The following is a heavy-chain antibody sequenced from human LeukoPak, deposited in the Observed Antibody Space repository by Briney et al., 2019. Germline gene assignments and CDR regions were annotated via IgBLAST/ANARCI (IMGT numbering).Heavy chain of an antibody. Sequence: GWSLRLSCEGCGFSYSSYWMTGVRQSPGKGPEWVANIKQDESERYTVDSVKGRFTIPRDNAKNSVYLHMNSLRAEDTALYYCARLSAYYYGSYFYYYMDVWGKGTTVTVSS. CDR3: ARLSAYYYGSYFYYYMDV. D-gene: IGHD3-10*01. CDR2: IKQDESER. J-gene: IGHJ6*03. V-gene: IGHV3-7*01. CDR1: GFSYSSYW.